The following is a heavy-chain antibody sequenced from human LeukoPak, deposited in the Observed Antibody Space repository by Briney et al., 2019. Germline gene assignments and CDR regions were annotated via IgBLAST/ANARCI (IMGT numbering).Heavy chain of an antibody. CDR1: GGSFSGYY. CDR2: INHSGST. V-gene: IGHV4-34*01. CDR3: ARDRGYFDWLFPGDMDV. Sequence: SETLSLTCAVYGGSFSGYYWSWIRQPPGKGLEWIGEINHSGSTNYNPSLKSRVTISVDTSKNQFSLKLSSVTAADTAVYYCARDRGYFDWLFPGDMDVWGKGTTVTISS. D-gene: IGHD3-9*01. J-gene: IGHJ6*04.